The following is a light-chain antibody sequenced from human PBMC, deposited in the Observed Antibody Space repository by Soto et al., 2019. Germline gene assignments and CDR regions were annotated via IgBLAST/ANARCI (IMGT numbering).Light chain of an antibody. Sequence: EIVLTQSPGTQSLSPGERATLSCRASQSVSGSCLAWYQQKPGQAPRLLTYGASSRATGITDRFSGSGSGTDFTLTISRLEPEDFAVYYCQQYGSSPFTFGPGTKVDIK. CDR1: QSVSGSC. CDR3: QQYGSSPFT. V-gene: IGKV3-20*01. J-gene: IGKJ3*01. CDR2: GAS.